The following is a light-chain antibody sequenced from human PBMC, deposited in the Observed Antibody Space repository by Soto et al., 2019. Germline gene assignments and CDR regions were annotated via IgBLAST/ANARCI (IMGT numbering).Light chain of an antibody. J-gene: IGKJ1*01. V-gene: IGKV1-5*01. Sequence: DIPMTQSPSTLSASIGDRVTITCRASQSISNWVAWYQQKPGKAPNLLIYDASILEGGVPSRFSGSGSGTEFTLTISSLQRDDFATYYCQQYNTYSPPWTFGQGTKVEIK. CDR3: QQYNTYSPPWT. CDR1: QSISNW. CDR2: DAS.